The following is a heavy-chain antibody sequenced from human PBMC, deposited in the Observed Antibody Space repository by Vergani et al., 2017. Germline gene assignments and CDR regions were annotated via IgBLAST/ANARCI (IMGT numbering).Heavy chain of an antibody. CDR1: GFPFSDYG. CDR3: ARDFLTRVTTLDYYYMGV. J-gene: IGHJ6*03. V-gene: IGHV3-30*03. CDR2: ISYDGNKK. Sequence: QVQLVESGGGEVQPGRSLRLSCSAAGFPFSDYGVHWVRQAPGKGLERVSVISYDGNKKNYADSVKGRFTISRDNSKNTLYQEMNALRAEDTAVYYCARDFLTRVTTLDYYYMGVWGKGTTVTVSS. D-gene: IGHD1-1*01.